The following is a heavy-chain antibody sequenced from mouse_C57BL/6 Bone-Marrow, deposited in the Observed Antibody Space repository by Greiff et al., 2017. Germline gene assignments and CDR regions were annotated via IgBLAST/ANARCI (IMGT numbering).Heavy chain of an antibody. D-gene: IGHD3-1*01. Sequence: VQLQQPGAELVRPGTSVQLSCKASGYTFTSYWLHWVKQRPGQGLEWIGVIDPSDSYTNYNQKFKGKATLTVDTSSSTAYMQLSSLTSEDSAVYYCASPIGIYFDYWGQGTTLTVSS. V-gene: IGHV1-59*01. J-gene: IGHJ2*01. CDR2: IDPSDSYT. CDR3: ASPIGIYFDY. CDR1: GYTFTSYW.